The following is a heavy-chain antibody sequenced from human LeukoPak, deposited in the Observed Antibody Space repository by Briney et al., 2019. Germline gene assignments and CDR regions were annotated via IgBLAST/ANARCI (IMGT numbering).Heavy chain of an antibody. CDR2: IITVFGTA. V-gene: IGHV1-69*13. D-gene: IGHD3-22*01. Sequence: SVKVSCKASGGTFRSYVITWVRQAPGQGLEWMGGIITVFGTANYAQKFQGRVTITADESMSTAYMELSSLRSEDTAVYYCAYAGGVVITNVPLDYWGQGTLVTVSS. CDR3: AYAGGVVITNVPLDY. CDR1: GGTFRSYV. J-gene: IGHJ4*02.